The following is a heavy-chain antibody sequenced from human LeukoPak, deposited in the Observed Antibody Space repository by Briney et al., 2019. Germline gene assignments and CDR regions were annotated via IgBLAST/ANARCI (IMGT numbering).Heavy chain of an antibody. D-gene: IGHD2-15*01. CDR1: GFTVSSNY. J-gene: IGHJ3*02. CDR2: IYSCGST. CDR3: AKANVKYCSGGSCFDAFDI. V-gene: IGHV3-53*01. Sequence: GGSLRLSCAASGFTVSSNYMSWVRQAPGKGLEWVSVIYSCGSTYYADSVKGRFTISRDNSKNTLYLQMNSLRAEDTAVYYCAKANVKYCSGGSCFDAFDIWGQGTMVTVSS.